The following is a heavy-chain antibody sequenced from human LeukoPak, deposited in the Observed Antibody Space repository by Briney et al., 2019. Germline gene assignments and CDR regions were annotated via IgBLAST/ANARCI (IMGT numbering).Heavy chain of an antibody. D-gene: IGHD2-21*01. CDR3: AKEGAHDYGGPDYFDY. CDR1: GFTFSSYG. V-gene: IGHV3-30*18. CDR2: ISYDGSNK. Sequence: GGSLRLSCAASGFTFSSYGMHWVRQAPGKGLEGVAVISYDGSNKYYADSVKGRFTISRDNSKNTLYLQMNSLRGEDTAVYYCAKEGAHDYGGPDYFDYWGQGTLVTVSS. J-gene: IGHJ4*02.